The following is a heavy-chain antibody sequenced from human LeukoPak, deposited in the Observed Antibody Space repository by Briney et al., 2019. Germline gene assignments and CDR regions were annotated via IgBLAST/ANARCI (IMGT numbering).Heavy chain of an antibody. Sequence: GRSLRLSCAASGFTFSTNAMHWVRQAPGKGLEWVAVTSYDEGHKYYADSVKGRFTISRDTANNTPYLQMNSLRAEDTAVYYCAREGDFDYWGQGTLVTVSS. D-gene: IGHD3-16*01. J-gene: IGHJ4*02. V-gene: IGHV3-30-3*01. CDR1: GFTFSTNA. CDR3: AREGDFDY. CDR2: TSYDEGHK.